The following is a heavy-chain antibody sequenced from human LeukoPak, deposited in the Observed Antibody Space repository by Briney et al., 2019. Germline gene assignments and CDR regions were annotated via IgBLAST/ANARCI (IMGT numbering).Heavy chain of an antibody. CDR2: INHSGST. V-gene: IGHV4-34*01. CDR3: ARAEQWLPHDAFDI. CDR1: GGSFSGYY. J-gene: IGHJ3*02. D-gene: IGHD6-19*01. Sequence: PSETLSLTCAVYGGSFSGYYWSWIRQPPGKGLEWIGEINHSGSTNYNPSLKSRVTISVDTSKNQFSPKLSSVTAADTAVYYCARAEQWLPHDAFDIWGQGTMVTVSS.